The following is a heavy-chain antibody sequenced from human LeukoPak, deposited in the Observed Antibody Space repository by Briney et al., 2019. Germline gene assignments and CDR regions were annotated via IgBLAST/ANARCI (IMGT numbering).Heavy chain of an antibody. D-gene: IGHD6-13*01. J-gene: IGHJ4*02. Sequence: ASVKVSCKASGYTFTGYYMHWVRQAPGQGLEWMGWINPNSGGTNYAQKFQGRVTMTRDTSIGTAYMELSRLRSDDTAVYYCAREKTTIAAAEGDYWGQGTLVTVSS. CDR3: AREKTTIAAAEGDY. V-gene: IGHV1-2*02. CDR1: GYTFTGYY. CDR2: INPNSGGT.